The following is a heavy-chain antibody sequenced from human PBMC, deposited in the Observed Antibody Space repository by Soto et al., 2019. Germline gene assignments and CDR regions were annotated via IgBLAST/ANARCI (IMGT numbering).Heavy chain of an antibody. D-gene: IGHD2-8*01. V-gene: IGHV3-21*01. CDR2: ISSGSIDI. CDR1: GFTFSSYS. Sequence: GGSLRLSCAASGFTFSSYSMNWARQAPGKGLEWVSSISSGSIDIYYADSVKGRFTISRDNAKSSLYLLMNSLRAEDTGVYYCARHNNGGLDYWGQGTLVTVSS. J-gene: IGHJ4*02. CDR3: ARHNNGGLDY.